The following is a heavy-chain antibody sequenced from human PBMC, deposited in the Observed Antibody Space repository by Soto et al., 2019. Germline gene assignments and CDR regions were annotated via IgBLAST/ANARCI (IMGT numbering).Heavy chain of an antibody. V-gene: IGHV4-31*02. CDR2: IYYSGST. D-gene: IGHD2-21*02. J-gene: IGHJ6*03. CDR1: GGSISSGGYY. Sequence: SETLSLTCTVSGGSISSGGYYWSWIRQHPGKGLEWIGYIYYSGSTYYNPSLKSRVTISVDTSKNQFSLKLSSVTAADTAVYYCARVRLGDWVNYYYYYRDVWGKGTTVTVSS. CDR3: ARVRLGDWVNYYYYYRDV.